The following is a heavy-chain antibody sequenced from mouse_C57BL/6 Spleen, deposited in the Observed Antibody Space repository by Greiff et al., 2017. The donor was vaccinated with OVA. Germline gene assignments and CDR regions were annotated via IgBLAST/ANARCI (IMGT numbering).Heavy chain of an antibody. V-gene: IGHV5-9*01. CDR2: ISGGGGNT. Sequence: EVKVVESGGGLVKPGGSLKLSCAASGFTFSSYTMSWVRQTPEKRLEWVATISGGGGNTYYPDSVKGRFTISRDNAKNTLYLQMSSLRSEDTALYYCARHTNRGYFDYWGQGTTLTVSS. D-gene: IGHD2-12*01. J-gene: IGHJ2*01. CDR1: GFTFSSYT. CDR3: ARHTNRGYFDY.